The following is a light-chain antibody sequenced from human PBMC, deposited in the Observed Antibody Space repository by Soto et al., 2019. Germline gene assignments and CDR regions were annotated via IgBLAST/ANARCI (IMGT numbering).Light chain of an antibody. CDR1: QSVSSY. Sequence: EIVLTQSPASLSLSPGERATLSCSASQSVSSYLAWYQQKPGQAPRLLIYDGSTRALGIPARFSGSESGTEFTLTISSLQSEDFAVYFCQKYDDWLINFGQGTRLEIK. J-gene: IGKJ5*01. CDR3: QKYDDWLIN. CDR2: DGS. V-gene: IGKV3-15*01.